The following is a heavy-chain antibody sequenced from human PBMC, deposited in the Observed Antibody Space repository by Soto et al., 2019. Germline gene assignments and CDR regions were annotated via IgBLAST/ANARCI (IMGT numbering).Heavy chain of an antibody. D-gene: IGHD1-26*01. CDR3: ARDRLGATGDY. V-gene: IGHV1-18*01. CDR2: ISAYNTNT. Sequence: ASVKVSCKASGYTFTSYGISWVRQAPGQGLEWMGWISAYNTNTNYAQKLQGRVTMTTDTSTSTSYMELRSLRSDDTAVYFCARDRLGATGDYWGKGTLVTVSS. CDR1: GYTFTSYG. J-gene: IGHJ4*02.